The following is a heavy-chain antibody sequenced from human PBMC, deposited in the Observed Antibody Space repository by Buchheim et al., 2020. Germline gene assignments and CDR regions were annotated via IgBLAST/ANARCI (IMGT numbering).Heavy chain of an antibody. Sequence: QVQLVESGGGLVKPGGSLRLSCAASGFTFSDYYMSWIRQAPGKGLEWVSYISSSSSYTNYADSVKGRFTISRENAKNSLYLQMNSLRAEDTAVYYCARDIQYYDFWSGYNWFDPWGQGTL. CDR1: GFTFSDYY. D-gene: IGHD3-3*01. V-gene: IGHV3-11*06. J-gene: IGHJ5*02. CDR3: ARDIQYYDFWSGYNWFDP. CDR2: ISSSSSYT.